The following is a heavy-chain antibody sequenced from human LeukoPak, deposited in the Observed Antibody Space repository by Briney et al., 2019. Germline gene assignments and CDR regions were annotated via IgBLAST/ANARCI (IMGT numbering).Heavy chain of an antibody. CDR2: INHTGST. D-gene: IGHD3/OR15-3a*01. J-gene: IGHJ5*02. CDR1: GGSFSGYY. Sequence: SETLSLTCAVYGGSFSGYYWSWIRQPPGKGLEWIGEINHTGSTQYNPSLKSRVTISVDTSKNQFSLKLSSVTAADTAVYYCARQEIGLRSFDPWGQGTLVTVSS. CDR3: ARQEIGLRSFDP. V-gene: IGHV4-34*01.